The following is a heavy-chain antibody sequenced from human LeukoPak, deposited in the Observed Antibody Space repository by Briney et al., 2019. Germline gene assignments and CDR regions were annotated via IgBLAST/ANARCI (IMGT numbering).Heavy chain of an antibody. V-gene: IGHV1-2*02. CDR1: GYTFTGYY. CDR2: INPNSGGT. D-gene: IGHD2-15*01. Sequence: ASVKVSCKASGYTFTGYYIHWVRQAPGQGLEWMGWINPNSGGTNYAQKFQGRVTMTRDTSISTAYMELSRLRSDDTAVYYCARSFVYCSGGSCYPRPPAVWFDPWGQGTLVTVSS. J-gene: IGHJ5*02. CDR3: ARSFVYCSGGSCYPRPPAVWFDP.